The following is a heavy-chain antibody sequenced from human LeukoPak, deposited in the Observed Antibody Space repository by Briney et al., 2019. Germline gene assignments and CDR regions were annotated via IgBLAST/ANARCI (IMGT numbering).Heavy chain of an antibody. CDR1: GGSFSGYY. D-gene: IGHD3-10*01. Sequence: SETLSLTCAVYGGSFSGYYWSWISQPPGKGLEWIGEINHSGSTNYNPSLKSRVTISVDTSKNQFSLKLSSVTAADTAVYYCARGPLRLWFGELLYAFDIWGQGTMVTVSS. CDR2: INHSGST. CDR3: ARGPLRLWFGELLYAFDI. J-gene: IGHJ3*02. V-gene: IGHV4-34*01.